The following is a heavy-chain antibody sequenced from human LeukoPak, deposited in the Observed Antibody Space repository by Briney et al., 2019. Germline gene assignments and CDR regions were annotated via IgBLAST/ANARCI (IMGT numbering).Heavy chain of an antibody. J-gene: IGHJ5*02. CDR1: GGSFSGYY. V-gene: IGHV4-34*01. D-gene: IGHD3-10*01. CDR2: INHSGST. CDR3: ARGRLGYYGSGSYHKGFDP. Sequence: SETLSLTCAVYGGSFSGYYWSWIRQPPGKGLEWIGEINHSGSTNCNPSLKSRVTISVDTSKNQFSLKLSSVTAADTAVYYCARGRLGYYGSGSYHKGFDPWGQGTLVTVSS.